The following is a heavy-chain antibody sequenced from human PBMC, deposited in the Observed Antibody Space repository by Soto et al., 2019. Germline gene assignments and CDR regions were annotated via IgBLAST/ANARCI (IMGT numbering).Heavy chain of an antibody. J-gene: IGHJ6*03. CDR1: GFTFDDYA. Sequence: PGGSLRLSCAASGFTFDDYAMHWVRQAPGKGLEWVSGISWNSGSIGYADSVKGRFTISRDNAKNSLYLQMNSLRAEDTALYYCAKVKPQLTSYYYYYMDVWGKGTTVTVSS. V-gene: IGHV3-9*01. CDR3: AKVKPQLTSYYYYYMDV. D-gene: IGHD6-6*01. CDR2: ISWNSGSI.